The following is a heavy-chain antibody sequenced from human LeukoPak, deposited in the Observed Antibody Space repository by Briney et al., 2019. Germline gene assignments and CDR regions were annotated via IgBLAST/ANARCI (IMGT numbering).Heavy chain of an antibody. D-gene: IGHD3-10*01. CDR1: GYVFTVFC. V-gene: IGHV1-2*02. CDR2: MNPNTSAT. Sequence: ASVKLSFKASGYVFTVFCVYWVRQPPGHGLGLMGSMNPNTSATNYSNHFHNRGTMTRDSSIRTADIEMQGLASVETAVYCCARERGATADRRKKYVYCGLDVWGQGTTVTVTS. CDR3: ARERGATADRRKKYVYCGLDV. J-gene: IGHJ6*02.